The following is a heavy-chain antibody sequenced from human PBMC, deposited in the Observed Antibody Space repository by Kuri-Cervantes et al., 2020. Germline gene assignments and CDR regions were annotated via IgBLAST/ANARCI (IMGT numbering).Heavy chain of an antibody. V-gene: IGHV3-30-3*01. J-gene: IGHJ6*02. CDR2: ISYDGSNK. Sequence: GESLKISCAASGFTFSSYAMHWVRQAPGKGLEWVAVISYDGSNKYYADSVKGRFTISRDNSKNTLYLQMNSLRDEDTAVYYCARAATKPQGYYYYYSMDVWGQGTTVTVSS. D-gene: IGHD2-15*01. CDR3: ARAATKPQGYYYYYSMDV. CDR1: GFTFSSYA.